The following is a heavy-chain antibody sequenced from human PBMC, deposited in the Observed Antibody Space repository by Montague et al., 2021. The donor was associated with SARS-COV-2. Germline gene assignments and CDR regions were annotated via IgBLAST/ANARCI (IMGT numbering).Heavy chain of an antibody. CDR1: GFTFDDYV. CDR3: AKGQKIQWLVFNSAPDWFDP. V-gene: IGHV3-9*01. D-gene: IGHD5-12*01. J-gene: IGHJ5*02. Sequence: SLRLSCAASGFTFDDYVMHWVRQAPGKGLEWVSGIGWRSGSIGYADSVKGRFTISRDNAKNSLYLQMNSLRAEDTALYHCAKGQKIQWLVFNSAPDWFDPGGQGTLVTVSS. CDR2: IGWRSGSI.